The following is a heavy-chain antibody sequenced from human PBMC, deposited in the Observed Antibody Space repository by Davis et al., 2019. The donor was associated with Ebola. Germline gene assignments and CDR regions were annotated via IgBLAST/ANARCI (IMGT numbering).Heavy chain of an antibody. V-gene: IGHV3-48*02. CDR1: GFTFSSYS. D-gene: IGHD3-10*01. CDR2: ISSSSSTI. Sequence: GESLKISCAASGFTFSSYSMNWVRQAPGKGLEWVSYISSSSSTIYYADSVKGRFTISRDNAKNSLYLQMNSLRDEDTAVYYCARDPFITMVQGVSTYYYYYYGMDVWGQGTTVTVSS. J-gene: IGHJ6*02. CDR3: ARDPFITMVQGVSTYYYYYYGMDV.